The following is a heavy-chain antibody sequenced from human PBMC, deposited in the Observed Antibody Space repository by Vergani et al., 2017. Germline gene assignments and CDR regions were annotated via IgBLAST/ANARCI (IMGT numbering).Heavy chain of an antibody. V-gene: IGHV1-46*03. CDR1: GYNFSNYY. CDR2: INPSGGHT. J-gene: IGHJ4*02. Sequence: QVQVVQSGAEVKKSGASVKVSCKTSGYNFSNYYMHWVRQAPGQGLERMGIINPSGGHTNYAQKFQGRVTMTRDTSTSTVYMELSSLRSEDTAIYYCARGDYGILTGYRYWGQGTLVTVSA. CDR3: ARGDYGILTGYRY. D-gene: IGHD3-9*01.